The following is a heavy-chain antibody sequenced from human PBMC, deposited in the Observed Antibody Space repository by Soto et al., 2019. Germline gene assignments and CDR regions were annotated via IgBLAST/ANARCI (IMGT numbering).Heavy chain of an antibody. J-gene: IGHJ4*02. D-gene: IGHD6-19*01. CDR3: ARRLYRTGWFGDLDY. CDR2: VYPGDSDT. Sequence: GESLKISCTGSGYNFATYWIAWVRKMPGKGLEWMGFVYPGDSDTRYSPSFQGQVTLSADKSVNTAYLQWSSLEASDTAVYYCARRLYRTGWFGDLDYWGPGTMVTVSS. CDR1: GYNFATYW. V-gene: IGHV5-51*01.